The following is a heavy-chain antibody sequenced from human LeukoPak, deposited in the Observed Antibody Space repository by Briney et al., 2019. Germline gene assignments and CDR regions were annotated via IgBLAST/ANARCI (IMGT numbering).Heavy chain of an antibody. J-gene: IGHJ2*01. D-gene: IGHD6-19*01. CDR3: AREGIAVTAPRYFDL. V-gene: IGHV1-2*04. CDR2: INPNSGGT. CDR1: GHTFTGYY. Sequence: GASVKVSCKPSGHTFTGYYIHWVRQAPGQRLEWMGWINPNSGGTHYAQKFQGWVTMTRDTSISAVYLELSRLKSNDTAIFYCAREGIAVTAPRYFDLWGRGTLVTVSS.